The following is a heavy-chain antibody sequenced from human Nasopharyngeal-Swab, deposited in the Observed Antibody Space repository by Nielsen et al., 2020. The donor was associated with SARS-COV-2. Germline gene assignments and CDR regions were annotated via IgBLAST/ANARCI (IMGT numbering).Heavy chain of an antibody. CDR1: GYTFTGYY. CDR3: ARDASELSYYYYGMDV. Sequence: ASVKVSCKASGYTFTGYYMHWVRQAPGQGLEWMGRINPNSGSTNYAQKFQGRVTMTRDTSISTAYMELSRLSSDDTAVYYCARDASELSYYYYGMDVWGQGTTVTVSS. D-gene: IGHD3-10*01. V-gene: IGHV1-2*06. J-gene: IGHJ6*02. CDR2: INPNSGST.